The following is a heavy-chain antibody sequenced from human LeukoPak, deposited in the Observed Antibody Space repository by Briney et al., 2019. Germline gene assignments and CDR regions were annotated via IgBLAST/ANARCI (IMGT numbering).Heavy chain of an antibody. CDR1: GFTFSSYS. J-gene: IGHJ4*02. CDR3: ARDWDYYDSSGYYYAPFDY. D-gene: IGHD3-22*01. CDR2: ISSSSSYI. V-gene: IGHV3-21*01. Sequence: GGSLRLSCAASGFTFSSYSMNWVRQTPGKGLEWVSSISSSSSYIYYADSVKGRFTISRDNAKNSLYLQMNSLRAEDTAVYYCARDWDYYDSSGYYYAPFDYWGQGTLVTVSS.